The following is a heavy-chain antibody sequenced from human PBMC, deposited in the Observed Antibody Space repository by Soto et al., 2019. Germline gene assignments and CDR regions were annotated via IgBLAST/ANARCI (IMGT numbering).Heavy chain of an antibody. V-gene: IGHV4-28*01. CDR3: ARREIQGPIDY. CDR1: GYSISSSNW. D-gene: IGHD1-26*01. J-gene: IGHJ4*02. CDR2: IYYSGTT. Sequence: QVQLQESGPGLVKPSDTLSLTCAVSGYSISSSNWWGWIRQPPGKGLEWIGYIYYSGTTYYNPSLKSRGNMSVYTAKNQFSMKLTSVTAVDTAVYYCARREIQGPIDYWGPGTLVTVSS.